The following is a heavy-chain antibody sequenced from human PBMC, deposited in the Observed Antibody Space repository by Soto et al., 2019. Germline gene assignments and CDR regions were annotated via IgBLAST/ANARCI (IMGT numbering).Heavy chain of an antibody. V-gene: IGHV1-69*13. D-gene: IGHD5-12*01. CDR2: IIPIFGTA. Sequence: SLKVSCKASGGTFSSYAISWVRQAPGQGLEWMGGIIPIFGTANYAQKFQGRVTITADESTSTAYMELSSLRSEDAAVYYCASAVDIVDKVPLGDVWGQGTTVTVSS. CDR3: ASAVDIVDKVPLGDV. CDR1: GGTFSSYA. J-gene: IGHJ6*02.